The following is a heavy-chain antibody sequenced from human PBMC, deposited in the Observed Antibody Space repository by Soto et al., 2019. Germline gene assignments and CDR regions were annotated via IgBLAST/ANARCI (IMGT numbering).Heavy chain of an antibody. CDR1: GDSVTSHY. J-gene: IGHJ5*02. D-gene: IGHD3-10*01. Sequence: PSETLSLTCSFSGDSVTSHYLTWIRQSPEKGLEWIGYMHYTGFSHYNPSLKSRLTISVDRSKNQFTLQLTSVTAEDTAVYYCARHPTIVEDYGSASYFNWFDPWGQGTLVTVSS. CDR3: ARHPTIVEDYGSASYFNWFDP. V-gene: IGHV4-59*08. CDR2: MHYTGFS.